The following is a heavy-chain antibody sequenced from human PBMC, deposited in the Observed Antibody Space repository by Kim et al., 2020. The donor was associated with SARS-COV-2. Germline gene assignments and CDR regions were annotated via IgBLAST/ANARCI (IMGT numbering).Heavy chain of an antibody. CDR3: TTDLRWELRFFDY. Sequence: GGSLRLSCAASGFTFSNAWMSWVRQAPGKGLEWVGRIKSKTDGGTTDYAAPVKGRFTISRDDSKNTLYLQMNSLKTEDTAVYYCTTDLRWELRFFDYWGQGTLVTVSS. CDR1: GFTFSNAW. V-gene: IGHV3-15*01. D-gene: IGHD1-26*01. J-gene: IGHJ4*02. CDR2: IKSKTDGGTT.